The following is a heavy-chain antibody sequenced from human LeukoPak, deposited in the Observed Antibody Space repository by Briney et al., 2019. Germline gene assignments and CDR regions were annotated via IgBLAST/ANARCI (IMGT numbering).Heavy chain of an antibody. V-gene: IGHV3-48*02. J-gene: IGHJ4*02. CDR3: ATDQRYAFDY. D-gene: IGHD3-9*01. Sequence: GGALRLSCATSGFSFTDYPMNWVRQAPGKGLEWISNIRTTAEGAKYAYYADSVKGRVTISRDDGKNTLYLHMNSLRDDDTAVYYCATDQRYAFDYWGQGILVTV. CDR1: GFSFTDYP. CDR2: IRTTAEGAKYA.